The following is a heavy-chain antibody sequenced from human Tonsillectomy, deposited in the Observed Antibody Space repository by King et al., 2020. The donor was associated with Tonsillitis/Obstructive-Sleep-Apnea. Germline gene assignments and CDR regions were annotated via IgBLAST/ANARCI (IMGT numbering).Heavy chain of an antibody. CDR2: IAYSGNP. D-gene: IGHD2-2*01. CDR3: AGSTEYRTFETS. CDR1: GGSNSSGTYY. V-gene: IGHV4-31*03. J-gene: IGHJ5*02. Sequence: QLQESGPGLVKPSQTLSLTCTVSGGSNSSGTYYWGWYRQHPGKGKGWIGVIAYSGNPVYNPSLKSRVTISVEASETQFSLSLKSVTVADKAGYYCAGSTEYRTFETSWGPGPLVTLSS.